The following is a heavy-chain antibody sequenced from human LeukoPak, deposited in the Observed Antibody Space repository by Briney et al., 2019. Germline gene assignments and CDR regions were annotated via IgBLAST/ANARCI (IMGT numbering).Heavy chain of an antibody. CDR3: ARDLGVRGMDV. CDR2: LYYTGTT. Sequence: SQTLSLTCTVSGGSISSGGYYWSWIRQHPGKGLEWIGYLYYTGTTYYNLSPKSRIIISVDTSKTQFSPRLSSVSAADTAIYYCARDLGVRGMDVWGQGTTVTVSS. D-gene: IGHD2-21*01. CDR1: GGSISSGGYY. J-gene: IGHJ6*02. V-gene: IGHV4-31*03.